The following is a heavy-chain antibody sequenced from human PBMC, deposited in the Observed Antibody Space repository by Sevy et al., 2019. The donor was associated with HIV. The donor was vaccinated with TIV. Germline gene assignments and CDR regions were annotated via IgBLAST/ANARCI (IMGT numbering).Heavy chain of an antibody. CDR1: GYTLTQFS. CDR3: AVTKDYYDSSGYPFDY. V-gene: IGHV1-24*01. CDR2: FDPEDDET. J-gene: IGHJ4*02. D-gene: IGHD3-22*01. Sequence: ASVTVSCKVSGYTLTQFSMHWVRQAPGKGLEWMATFDPEDDETIYAQRLQGRVTMTEDTSTDTAYMELSSLRSDDTAVYYCAVTKDYYDSSGYPFDYWGQGSLVTVSS.